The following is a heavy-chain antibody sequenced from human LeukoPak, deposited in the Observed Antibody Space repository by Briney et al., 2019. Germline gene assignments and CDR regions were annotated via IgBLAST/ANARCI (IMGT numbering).Heavy chain of an antibody. J-gene: IGHJ4*02. CDR3: ARHEGTWQFDY. CDR1: GYSFVSYW. V-gene: IGHV5-51*01. D-gene: IGHD1-1*01. Sequence: GESLKISCQASGYSFVSYWIGWVRQVPGKGLEWMGVVYPGDSDFRYLPSFQGQVTNSADRSISAAYLQWNSLKASDSGMYYCARHEGTWQFDYWGQGTLVTVSS. CDR2: VYPGDSDF.